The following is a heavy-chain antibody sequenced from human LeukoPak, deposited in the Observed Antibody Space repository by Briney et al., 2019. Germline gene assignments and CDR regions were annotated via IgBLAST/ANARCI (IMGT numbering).Heavy chain of an antibody. Sequence: GESLKISCKASGYTFSTYWIAWVRQVPGKGLEWMGIIYPSDSETRYSPSFQGQVTISVDKSITTAYLQWRSLKASDTAMYYCARRRAATTIYHYSMDFWGHGTTVIVSS. CDR2: IYPSDSET. V-gene: IGHV5-51*01. D-gene: IGHD5/OR15-5a*01. CDR3: ARRRAATTIYHYSMDF. J-gene: IGHJ6*02. CDR1: GYTFSTYW.